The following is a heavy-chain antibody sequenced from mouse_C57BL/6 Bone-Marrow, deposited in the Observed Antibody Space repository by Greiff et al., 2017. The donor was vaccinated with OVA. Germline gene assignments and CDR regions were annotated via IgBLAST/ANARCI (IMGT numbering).Heavy chain of an antibody. J-gene: IGHJ3*01. CDR2: IYPGDGDT. Sequence: VQLQQSGPELVKPGASVKISCKASGYAFSSSWMKWVKQRPGKGLEWIGRIYPGDGDTNYNGKFKGKATLTADKSSSTAYMQLSSLTSEDSAVYFCARILPRAYWGQGTLVTVSA. CDR1: GYAFSSSW. CDR3: ARILPRAY. V-gene: IGHV1-82*01.